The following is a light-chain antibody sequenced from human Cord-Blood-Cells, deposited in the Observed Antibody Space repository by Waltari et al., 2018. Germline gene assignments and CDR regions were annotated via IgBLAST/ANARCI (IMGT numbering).Light chain of an antibody. Sequence: EIVMTQSPATLSVSPGERATLSCRASQSVSSNLAWYQQKPGQAPRLLIDGASTRATGIPARFSGSGSGTEFTLTISSLQSEDVAVYYCQQYNNWVTFGPGTKVDIK. CDR1: QSVSSN. J-gene: IGKJ3*01. CDR3: QQYNNWVT. V-gene: IGKV3D-15*01. CDR2: GAS.